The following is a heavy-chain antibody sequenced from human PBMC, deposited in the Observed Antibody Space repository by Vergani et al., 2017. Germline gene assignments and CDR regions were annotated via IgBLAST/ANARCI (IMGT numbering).Heavy chain of an antibody. J-gene: IGHJ6*02. D-gene: IGHD3-9*01. CDR1: GYTFTSYA. V-gene: IGHV7-4-1*02. CDR2: INTNTGNP. CDR3: ARDKYYDILTGYLGRDGMDV. Sequence: QVQLVQSGSELKKPGASVKVSCKASGYTFTSYAMNWVRQAPGQGLEWMGWINTNTGNPTYAQGFTGRFVFSLDTSVSTAYLQISSLKAEDTAVYYCARDKYYDILTGYLGRDGMDVWGQGTTVSVFS.